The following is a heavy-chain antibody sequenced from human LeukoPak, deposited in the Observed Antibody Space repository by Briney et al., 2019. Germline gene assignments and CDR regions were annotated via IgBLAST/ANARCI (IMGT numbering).Heavy chain of an antibody. D-gene: IGHD3-3*01. CDR1: GFTSTGST. J-gene: IGHJ3*01. V-gene: IGHV1-58*01. Sequence: GTSVKVSCKASGFTSTGSTLQWVRQARGQHLEWIAWIVVGSGNTNYAQKFQERLILTRDMATRTVYMELSSLSSEDTAVYYCAAGRDLQIFAALDFWGQGTIPSLQ. CDR2: IVVGSGNT. CDR3: AAGRDLQIFAALDF.